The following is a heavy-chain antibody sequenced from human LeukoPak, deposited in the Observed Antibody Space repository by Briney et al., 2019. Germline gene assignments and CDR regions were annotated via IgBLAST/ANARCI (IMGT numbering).Heavy chain of an antibody. Sequence: GRSLRLSCAASGFTFDDYAMHWVRQAPGKGLVWVSRIRSDGSDTRYAESVEGRFTISRDNAKNTLYLQMNSLRAEDTAVYYCARDWFHAIDYWGQGTLVTVSS. CDR1: GFTFDDYA. D-gene: IGHD2/OR15-2a*01. CDR2: IRSDGSDT. J-gene: IGHJ4*02. V-gene: IGHV3-74*01. CDR3: ARDWFHAIDY.